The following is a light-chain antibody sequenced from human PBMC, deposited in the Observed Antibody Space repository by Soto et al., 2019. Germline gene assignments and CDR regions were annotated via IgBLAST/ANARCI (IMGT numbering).Light chain of an antibody. Sequence: QAVLTHPPSVCWAPGHGVTISCTGSSSNIGAGYDVHWYQHRPGTAPKLLIFGNSNRPSGVPVPGRFSGSKSGTSASLAITGLQAEDEGDYYCQSYDSTLDDRYVFGTGTKVTVL. CDR3: QSYDSTLDDRYV. J-gene: IGLJ1*01. V-gene: IGLV1-40*01. CDR1: SSNIGAGYD. CDR2: GNS.